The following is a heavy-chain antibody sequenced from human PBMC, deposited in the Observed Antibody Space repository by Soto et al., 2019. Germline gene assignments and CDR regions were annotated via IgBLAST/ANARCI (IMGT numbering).Heavy chain of an antibody. CDR3: AKDTSKYSNNCPAYYGLDV. V-gene: IGHV3-30*18. CDR2: ISFDGSNK. D-gene: IGHD1-1*01. CDR1: GFTFSSFG. Sequence: QVQLVESGGGVVQPGRSLRLSCAASGFTFSSFGMHWVRQAPVKGLEWGAVISFDGSNKYYADSVKGRFTISRYNSKNTLSLPINSLKADYTAVYYCAKDTSKYSNNCPAYYGLDVWGQGTTVTVSS. J-gene: IGHJ6*02.